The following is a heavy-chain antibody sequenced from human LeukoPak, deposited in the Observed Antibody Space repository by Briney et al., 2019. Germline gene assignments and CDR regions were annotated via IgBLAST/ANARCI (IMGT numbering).Heavy chain of an antibody. CDR1: GGSISSYY. D-gene: IGHD3-3*01. CDR2: IYYSGST. J-gene: IGHJ4*02. Sequence: PSETLSLTCTVSGGSISSYYWSWIRQPPGKGLEWIGYIYYSGSTNYNPSLKSRVTISVDTSKNQFSLKLSSVTAADTAVYYCARESAVWSGYYETANFDYWGQGTLVTVSS. V-gene: IGHV4-59*12. CDR3: ARESAVWSGYYETANFDY.